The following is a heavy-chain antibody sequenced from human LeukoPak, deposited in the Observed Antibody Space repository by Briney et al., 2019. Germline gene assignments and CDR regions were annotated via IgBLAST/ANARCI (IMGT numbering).Heavy chain of an antibody. V-gene: IGHV3-23*01. Sequence: GGSLRLSCAASGFTFSSYAMTWVRQAPGVGLEWVSAISSTAGGTYYADSVKGRFTISRDNSKNTLYLQMNSLRAEDTAVYFCAKVRMKVVVLDAFDIWGQGTMVTVSS. J-gene: IGHJ3*02. D-gene: IGHD3-22*01. CDR2: ISSTAGGT. CDR3: AKVRMKVVVLDAFDI. CDR1: GFTFSSYA.